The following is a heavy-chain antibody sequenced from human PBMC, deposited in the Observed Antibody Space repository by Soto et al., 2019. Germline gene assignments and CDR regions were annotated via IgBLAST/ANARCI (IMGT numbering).Heavy chain of an antibody. Sequence: ASVKVSCKASGYTFTSYGISWVRQAPGQGLEWMGWISAYNGNTNYAQKLQGRVTMTTDTSTSTAYMELRSLRSDDTAVYYCARVGGDSSGYYLPFEYYGMDVWGQGTTVTVSS. CDR2: ISAYNGNT. D-gene: IGHD3-22*01. V-gene: IGHV1-18*01. CDR3: ARVGGDSSGYYLPFEYYGMDV. CDR1: GYTFTSYG. J-gene: IGHJ6*02.